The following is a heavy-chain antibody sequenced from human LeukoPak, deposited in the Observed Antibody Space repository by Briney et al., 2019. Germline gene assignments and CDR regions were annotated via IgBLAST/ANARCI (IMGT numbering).Heavy chain of an antibody. CDR2: MSPNSGNT. J-gene: IGHJ4*02. D-gene: IGHD6-19*01. Sequence: ASVKVSCKASGYTFTSYDINWVRQATGQGLEWMGWMSPNSGNTGYAQKFQGRVTMTRNTSISTAYMELSSLRSEDTAVYYCARASESPGIAVAGNYDYWGQGTLVTVSS. CDR3: ARASESPGIAVAGNYDY. CDR1: GYTFTSYD. V-gene: IGHV1-8*01.